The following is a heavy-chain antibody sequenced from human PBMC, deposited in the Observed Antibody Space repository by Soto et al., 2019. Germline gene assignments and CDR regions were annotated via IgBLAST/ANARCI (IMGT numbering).Heavy chain of an antibody. J-gene: IGHJ5*02. CDR3: ARAGGVRSNWFDP. D-gene: IGHD3-10*01. CDR1: GGSISSSNW. CDR2: IYHSGST. Sequence: PSETLSLTCAVSGGSISSSNWWSWVRQPPGKGLEWIGEIYHSGSTNYNPSLKSRVTMSVDKSKNQFSLKLSSVTAADTAVYYCARAGGVRSNWFDPWGQGTLVTVSS. V-gene: IGHV4-4*02.